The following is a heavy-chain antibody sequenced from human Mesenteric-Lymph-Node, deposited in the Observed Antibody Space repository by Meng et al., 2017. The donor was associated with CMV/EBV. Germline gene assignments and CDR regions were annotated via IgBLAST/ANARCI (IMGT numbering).Heavy chain of an antibody. CDR3: ARGSSYDILSGYFDY. V-gene: IGHV4-34*01. CDR2: INHSGST. Sequence: QVQLHQWRAGLLKPSETLSVTCAGCGGSCSGYYWNWIRQSPEKGLEWIGEINHSGSTTYNPSFTSRIIISVDTSTNQISLNMSSVTAADTAVYYCARGSSYDILSGYFDYWGQGALVTVSS. CDR1: GGSCSGYY. D-gene: IGHD3-9*01. J-gene: IGHJ4*02.